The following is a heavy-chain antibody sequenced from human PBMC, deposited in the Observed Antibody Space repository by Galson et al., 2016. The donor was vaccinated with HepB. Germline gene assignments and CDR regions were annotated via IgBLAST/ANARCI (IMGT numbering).Heavy chain of an antibody. CDR3: TGEGHTSGHGGDFDS. V-gene: IGHV3-23*01. CDR1: GFTFSTHP. D-gene: IGHD3-22*01. Sequence: SLRLSCAASGFTFSTHPMTWVRQAPGKGLEWVSTIGANDFRHYADSVKDRFTISRDNSRNTLYLQMNSLSAEDSAVYYFTGEGHTSGHGGDFDSWGQGTLVTVSS. CDR2: IGANDFR. J-gene: IGHJ4*02.